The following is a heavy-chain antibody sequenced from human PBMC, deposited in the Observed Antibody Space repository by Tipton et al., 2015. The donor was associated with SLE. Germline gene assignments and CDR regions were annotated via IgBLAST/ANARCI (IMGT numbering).Heavy chain of an antibody. CDR2: IYYSGST. Sequence: TLSLTCAVYGGSFSGYYWSWIRQPPGKGLEWIGYIYYSGSTNYNPSLKSRVTISVDTSKNQFSLKLSSVTAEDTAVYYCARDRRFLEWSVYYYYMDVWGKGTTVTVSS. CDR1: GGSFSGYY. J-gene: IGHJ6*03. V-gene: IGHV4-59*12. D-gene: IGHD3-3*01. CDR3: ARDRRFLEWSVYYYYMDV.